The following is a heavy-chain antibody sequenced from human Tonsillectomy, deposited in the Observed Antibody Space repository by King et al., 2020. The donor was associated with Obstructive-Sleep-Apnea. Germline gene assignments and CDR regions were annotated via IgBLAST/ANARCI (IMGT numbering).Heavy chain of an antibody. V-gene: IGHV5-10-1*03. J-gene: IGHJ3*02. D-gene: IGHD2-15*01. CDR1: GYSFTSYW. Sequence: QLVQSGAEVKKPGESLRISCKGSGYSFTSYWINWVRQMPGKGLEWMGRIDPSDSETNTSPSFQGHVTFSADKSTSTAYLHWSSLKASDSAMYYCARGGVVGYCSGGSCWNAFDIWGQGTMVTVSS. CDR3: ARGGVVGYCSGGSCWNAFDI. CDR2: IDPSDSET.